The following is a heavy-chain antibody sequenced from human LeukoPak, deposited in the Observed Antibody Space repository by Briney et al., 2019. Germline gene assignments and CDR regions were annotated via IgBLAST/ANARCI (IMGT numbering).Heavy chain of an antibody. CDR3: AKGRGYGEYNWFDP. CDR2: IFSSGSNT. D-gene: IGHD3-10*01. V-gene: IGHV3-23*05. CDR1: GFNFSDYV. J-gene: IGHJ5*02. Sequence: GSLRLSCAASGFNFSDYVMSWVRQAPGKGLQWVSAIFSSGSNTYYADFVKGRFTISGDNSKNTLYLQMNSLRAEDTAVYYRAKGRGYGEYNWFDPWGQGTLVTVSS.